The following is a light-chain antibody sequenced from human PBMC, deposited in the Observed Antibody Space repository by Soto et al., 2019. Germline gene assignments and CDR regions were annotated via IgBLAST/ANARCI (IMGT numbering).Light chain of an antibody. CDR1: QSVGTN. CDR2: DAS. Sequence: EIVMTQSPAILSVSPGETATLSCRASQSVGTNLALFQHKPGQDPRLLIYDASTRASGIPASLSGSGSGTVFTLTLSSLQSTDFGVYYSKQYINXPRTCGQGTKV. V-gene: IGKV3-15*01. J-gene: IGKJ1*01. CDR3: KQYINXPRT.